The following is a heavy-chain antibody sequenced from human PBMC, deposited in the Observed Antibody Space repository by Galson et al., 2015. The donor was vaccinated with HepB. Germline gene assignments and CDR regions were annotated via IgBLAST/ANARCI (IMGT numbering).Heavy chain of an antibody. CDR3: ACLGEWELLDWAFDI. CDR1: GYTFTSYD. Sequence: SVKVSCKASGYTFTSYDINWVRQATGQGLEWMGWMNPNSGNTGYAQKFQGRVTMTRNTSISTAYMELSSLRSEDTAVYYCACLGEWELLDWAFDIWGQGTMVTVSS. V-gene: IGHV1-8*01. CDR2: MNPNSGNT. D-gene: IGHD1-26*01. J-gene: IGHJ3*02.